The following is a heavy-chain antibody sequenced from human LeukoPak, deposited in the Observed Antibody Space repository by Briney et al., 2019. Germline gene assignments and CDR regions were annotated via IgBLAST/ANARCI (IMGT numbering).Heavy chain of an antibody. V-gene: IGHV1-2*02. CDR3: AKDRYGDYEAPFHYYMDA. CDR1: GYTFTGYY. CDR2: INPNSGGT. J-gene: IGHJ6*03. D-gene: IGHD5-12*01. Sequence: ASVKVSCKACGYTFTGYYMHWVRQAPGQGLEWMGWINPNSGGTNYAQKLQGRVTITRDTSIDTAYMQLSRLRSDDTAVYYCAKDRYGDYEAPFHYYMDAWGRGTTVTVSS.